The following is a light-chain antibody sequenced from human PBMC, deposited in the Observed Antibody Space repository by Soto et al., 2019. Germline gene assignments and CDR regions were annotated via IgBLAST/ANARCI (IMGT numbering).Light chain of an antibody. V-gene: IGKV1-33*01. Sequence: DIQMTHSPSTLSASVLYIVTITFQSSQDISNYLNSYQQKPGKAPKLLIYDASNLETGVPSRFSGSGSGTDFTFTISSLQPEDIATYYCQQYDNLPINFGQGTRLEIK. CDR3: QQYDNLPIN. J-gene: IGKJ5*01. CDR2: DAS. CDR1: QDISNY.